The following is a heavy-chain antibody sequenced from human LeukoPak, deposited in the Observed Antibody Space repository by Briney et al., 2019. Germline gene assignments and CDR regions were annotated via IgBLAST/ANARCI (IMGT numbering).Heavy chain of an antibody. Sequence: GGSLRLSCAASGFTFSSYGMHWVRQAPGKGLEWVAVIWYGGSNKYYADSVKGRFTISRDNSKNTLYLQMNSLRAEDTAVYYCAGSRGAAYNWFDPWGQGTLVTVSS. D-gene: IGHD3-10*01. CDR3: AGSRGAAYNWFDP. CDR2: IWYGGSNK. J-gene: IGHJ5*02. CDR1: GFTFSSYG. V-gene: IGHV3-33*08.